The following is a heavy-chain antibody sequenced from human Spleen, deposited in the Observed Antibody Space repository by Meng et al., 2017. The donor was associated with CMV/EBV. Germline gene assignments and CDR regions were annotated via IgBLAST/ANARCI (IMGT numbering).Heavy chain of an antibody. Sequence: QGQRQQWGAGLMKPSETLSLTCAVYGGSFSGYYWSWIRQPPGKGLEWIGEINHSGSTNYNPSLKSRVTISVDTSKNQFSLKLSSVTAADTAVYYCARGNYYDSSGYYYFDYWGQGTLVTVSS. CDR3: ARGNYYDSSGYYYFDY. J-gene: IGHJ4*02. V-gene: IGHV4-34*01. D-gene: IGHD3-22*01. CDR2: INHSGST. CDR1: GGSFSGYY.